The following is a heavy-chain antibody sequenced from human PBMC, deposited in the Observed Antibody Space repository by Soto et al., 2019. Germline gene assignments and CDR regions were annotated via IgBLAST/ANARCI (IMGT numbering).Heavy chain of an antibody. J-gene: IGHJ5*02. D-gene: IGHD2-21*01. CDR3: ERSCGGEQNWFDP. V-gene: IGHV3-74*01. CDR2: IYGDGTTT. CDR1: GGTFSGYW. Sequence: EVQLVESGGDLVQPGGSLRLSCAASGGTFSGYWMHWVRRVPGKGLVWVSRIYGDGTTTTYADSVQGRFTISRDTGKNTVYLQMNSLRVDDTGVYFCERSCGGEQNWFDPWGQGTLVTVSS.